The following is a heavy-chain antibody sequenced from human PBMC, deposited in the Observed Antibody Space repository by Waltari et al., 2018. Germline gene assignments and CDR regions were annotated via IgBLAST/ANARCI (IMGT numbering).Heavy chain of an antibody. CDR3: ASQRGDY. D-gene: IGHD1-26*01. Sequence: QVHLVQSGAEVKKPGASMKVSCKASGYTFNNYAMHWVRQDPGQRLEWMGWINAATGNTEYSQKCRGRVTIARGTSASTVYMELSGLRSEDTSVYYCASQRGDYWGQGTLVTVSS. CDR2: INAATGNT. V-gene: IGHV1-3*01. J-gene: IGHJ4*02. CDR1: GYTFNNYA.